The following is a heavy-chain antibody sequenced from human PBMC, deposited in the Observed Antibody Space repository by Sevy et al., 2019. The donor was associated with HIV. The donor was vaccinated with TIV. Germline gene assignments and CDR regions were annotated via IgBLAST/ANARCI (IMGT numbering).Heavy chain of an antibody. V-gene: IGHV3-30*02. D-gene: IGHD6-13*01. Sequence: GGSLRLSCAASGFTFSSYGMHWVRQAPGKGLEWVAFIRYDGSNKYYADSVKGRFTISRDNSKNTLYLQMNSLRAEDTAVYYCAKVRAQQLVRSWFDPWGQGTLVTVSS. CDR3: AKVRAQQLVRSWFDP. J-gene: IGHJ5*02. CDR2: IRYDGSNK. CDR1: GFTFSSYG.